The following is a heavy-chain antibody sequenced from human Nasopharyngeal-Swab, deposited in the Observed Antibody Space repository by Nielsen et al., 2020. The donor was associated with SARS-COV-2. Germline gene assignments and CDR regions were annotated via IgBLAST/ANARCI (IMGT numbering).Heavy chain of an antibody. V-gene: IGHV1-69*13. D-gene: IGHD3-10*01. CDR3: ARSKTPHGILWFGELFKLKGYYGMDV. Sequence: SVKVSCKASGGTFSSYAISWVRQAPGQGLGWMGGIIPIFGTANYAQKFQGRVTITADESTSTAYMELSSLRSEDTAVYYCARSKTPHGILWFGELFKLKGYYGMDVWGQGTTVTVSS. CDR2: IIPIFGTA. J-gene: IGHJ6*02. CDR1: GGTFSSYA.